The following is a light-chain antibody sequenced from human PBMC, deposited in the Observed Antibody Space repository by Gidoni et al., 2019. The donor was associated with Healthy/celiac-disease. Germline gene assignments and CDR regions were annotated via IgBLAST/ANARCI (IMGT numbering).Light chain of an antibody. CDR3: QQYNNWPPPLT. J-gene: IGKJ4*01. CDR2: GAS. Sequence: VMTPSPATLSVSPGERATLSCRASQSVSSNLAWYQQKPGQAPRLLIYGASTRATGIPARFSGSGSGTEFTLTISSLQSEDFAVYYCQQYNNWPPPLTFGGGTKVEIK. CDR1: QSVSSN. V-gene: IGKV3-15*01.